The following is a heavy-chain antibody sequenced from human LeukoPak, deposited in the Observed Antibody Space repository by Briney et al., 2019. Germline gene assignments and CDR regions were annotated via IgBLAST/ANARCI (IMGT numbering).Heavy chain of an antibody. CDR2: ISASGGST. J-gene: IGHJ6*02. CDR1: GFTFSSYA. Sequence: PGGSLRLSCAASGFTFSSYAMSWVRQAPGKGLEWVSAISASGGSTFYADSVKGRFTISRDNSKNTLYLQMNSLRAEDTAVYYCAKVGASFYYGMDVWGQGTTVTVSS. CDR3: AKVGASFYYGMDV. V-gene: IGHV3-23*01. D-gene: IGHD1-1*01.